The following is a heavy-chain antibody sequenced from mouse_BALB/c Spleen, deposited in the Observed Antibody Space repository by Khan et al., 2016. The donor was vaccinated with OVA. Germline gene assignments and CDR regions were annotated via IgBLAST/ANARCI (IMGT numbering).Heavy chain of an antibody. Sequence: EVHLQESGPGLVKPSQSLSLTCTVTGYSITSEFAWNWIRQFPGNKLEWMGYISYSGNTRYNPSLKSLISITRDPSRNQFFLQLNSVTTEDTATYYCARKDYYDYDPFPYWGQGTLVTVSA. V-gene: IGHV3-2*02. CDR1: GYSITSEFA. J-gene: IGHJ3*01. CDR3: ARKDYYDYDPFPY. CDR2: ISYSGNT. D-gene: IGHD2-4*01.